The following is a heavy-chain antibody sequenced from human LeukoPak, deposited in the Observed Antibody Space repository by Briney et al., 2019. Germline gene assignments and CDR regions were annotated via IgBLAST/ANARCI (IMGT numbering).Heavy chain of an antibody. Sequence: SETPSLTCTVSGGSISSYYWSWIRQPAGKGLEWIGYIYYSGSTNYNPSLKSRVTISVDTSRNQFSLKLSSVTAADTAVYYCARGHYDSGGYNDYWGQGTLVTVSS. CDR1: GGSISSYY. CDR2: IYYSGST. J-gene: IGHJ4*02. D-gene: IGHD3-22*01. CDR3: ARGHYDSGGYNDY. V-gene: IGHV4-59*01.